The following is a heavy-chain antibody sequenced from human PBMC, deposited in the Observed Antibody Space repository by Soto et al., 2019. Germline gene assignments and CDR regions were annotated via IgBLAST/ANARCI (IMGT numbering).Heavy chain of an antibody. V-gene: IGHV3-23*01. CDR1: GFTFSTYA. J-gene: IGHJ5*02. Sequence: GGSLRLSCAASGFTFSTYAMTWVRQAPGEGLEWVSAISGSGGGTYYADSVKGRFTISRDNSKNTLCLQMNSLRAEDTAVYYCANCNSGVGCDYWFDPWGQGTLVTVSS. CDR2: ISGSGGGT. D-gene: IGHD1-26*01. CDR3: ANCNSGVGCDYWFDP.